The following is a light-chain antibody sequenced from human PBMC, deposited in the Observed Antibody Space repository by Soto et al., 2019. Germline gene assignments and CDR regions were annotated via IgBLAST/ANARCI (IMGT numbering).Light chain of an antibody. V-gene: IGLV1-51*01. CDR2: DNN. J-gene: IGLJ1*01. CDR1: GSNIGNDD. Sequence: QSVMTQPPSVSAGPGQQVTISCYRTGSNIGNDDVSWYRQLPGTAPKLLIYDNNTRAAGIPDRFSGSESGTSATLGITGPQTGDEADYFCGRWNSTLRTDVFCTGTKVTVL. CDR3: GRWNSTLRTDV.